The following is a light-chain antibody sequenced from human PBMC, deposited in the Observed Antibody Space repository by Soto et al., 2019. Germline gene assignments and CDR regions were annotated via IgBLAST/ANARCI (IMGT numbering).Light chain of an antibody. J-gene: IGKJ2*01. CDR3: QQYNSYSPGYT. CDR2: DAS. V-gene: IGKV1-5*01. CDR1: QSISSW. Sequence: DIQMTQSPSTLSASVGDRVTITCRASQSISSWLAWYQQKPGKAPKLLIYDASSLESGVPSRFSGSGSGTEVTLTISSLQPDDFATYYCQQYNSYSPGYTFGQGTKLEIK.